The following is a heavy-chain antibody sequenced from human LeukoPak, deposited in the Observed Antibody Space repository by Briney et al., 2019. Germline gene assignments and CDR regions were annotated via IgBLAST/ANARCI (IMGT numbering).Heavy chain of an antibody. CDR3: ARGTLGISGDWWYFDY. CDR2: IIPIFGTA. Sequence: EASVKVSCKASGGTFSSYAISWVRQAPGQGLEWMGGIIPIFGTANYAQKFQGRVTITADESTSTAYMELSSLRSEDTAVYYCARGTLGISGDWWYFDYWGQGTLVTVSS. J-gene: IGHJ4*02. CDR1: GGTFSSYA. V-gene: IGHV1-69*13. D-gene: IGHD7-27*01.